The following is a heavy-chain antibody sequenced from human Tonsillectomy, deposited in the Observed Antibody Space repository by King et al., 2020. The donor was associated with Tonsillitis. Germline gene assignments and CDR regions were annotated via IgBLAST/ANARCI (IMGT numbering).Heavy chain of an antibody. D-gene: IGHD6-19*01. CDR2: ISWNSGSI. Sequence: VQLVESGGGLVQSGRSLRLSCAASGVTFHNYAMHWVRQPPGKGLEWVSGISWNSGSIGYADSVKGRFTISRDNANNSLYLQMNSLRPEDTALYYCAKDLVGGWYGSADSWGQGTLVTVSS. CDR1: GVTFHNYA. CDR3: AKDLVGGWYGSADS. J-gene: IGHJ4*02. V-gene: IGHV3-9*01.